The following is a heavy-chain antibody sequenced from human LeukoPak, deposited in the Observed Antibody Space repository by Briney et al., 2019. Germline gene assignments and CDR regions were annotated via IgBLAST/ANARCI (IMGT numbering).Heavy chain of an antibody. V-gene: IGHV3-11*04. D-gene: IGHD2-2*02. CDR2: ISPSGSTI. Sequence: GGSLRLSCAASGFMFSDYYMSWIRQAPGKGLEWVSYISPSGSTIFYADSVKGRFTISRDNAKDSLFLQMNNLGVEDTAVYYCARAPPDWECSNSICYTWYFDLWGRGTLVTVSS. J-gene: IGHJ2*01. CDR1: GFMFSDYY. CDR3: ARAPPDWECSNSICYTWYFDL.